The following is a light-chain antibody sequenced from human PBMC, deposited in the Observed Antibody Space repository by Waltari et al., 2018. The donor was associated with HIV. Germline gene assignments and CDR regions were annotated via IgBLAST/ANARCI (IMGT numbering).Light chain of an antibody. CDR1: SSTIGAAYD. J-gene: IGLJ3*02. V-gene: IGLV1-40*01. CDR3: QSYVSSVNVV. Sequence: QSVLTQPPSVSGAPGQTVTISCTGSSSTIGAAYDVHWYQQVPGTAPKLLIYANTNRPSGVPDRFSGSKSGTSASLTISGLQTEDEADYYCQSYVSSVNVVFGGGTRVTVL. CDR2: ANT.